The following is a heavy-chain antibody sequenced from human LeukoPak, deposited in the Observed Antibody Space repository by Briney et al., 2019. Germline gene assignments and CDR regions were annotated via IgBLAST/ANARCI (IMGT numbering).Heavy chain of an antibody. J-gene: IGHJ4*02. CDR3: ARDDGSASGDY. CDR1: GFTFSSYG. Sequence: PGRSLRLSCAASGFTFSSYGMHWVHQAPGKGLEWVAVIWYDGSRKYYADSVKGRFTVSRDNSKNTLWLQMNSLRAEDTAVYYCARDDGSASGDYWGQGTLVTVSS. D-gene: IGHD6-25*01. V-gene: IGHV3-33*01. CDR2: IWYDGSRK.